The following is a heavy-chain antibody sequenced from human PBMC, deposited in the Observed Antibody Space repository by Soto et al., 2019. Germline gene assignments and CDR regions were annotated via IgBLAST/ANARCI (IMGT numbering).Heavy chain of an antibody. Sequence: SETLSLTCAVYGGSFSGYYWSWIRQPPGKGLEWIGEINHSGSTNYNPSLKSRVTISVDTSKNQFSLKLSSVTAADTAVYYCARGLLSTYYYGSGSYLVPYYYYGMDVWGQGTTVTVPS. J-gene: IGHJ6*02. CDR2: INHSGST. CDR1: GGSFSGYY. D-gene: IGHD3-10*01. V-gene: IGHV4-34*01. CDR3: ARGLLSTYYYGSGSYLVPYYYYGMDV.